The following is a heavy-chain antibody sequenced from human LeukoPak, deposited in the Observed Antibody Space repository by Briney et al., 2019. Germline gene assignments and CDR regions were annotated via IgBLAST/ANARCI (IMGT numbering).Heavy chain of an antibody. J-gene: IGHJ3*02. V-gene: IGHV3-9*01. D-gene: IGHD6-19*01. CDR3: AKDKQWLGHDAFDI. Sequence: GRSLRLSCAASGFTFDDYAMHWVRQAPGKGLEWVSGISWNSGSYADSVKGRFTISRDNAKNSLYLQMNSLRAEDTALYYCAKDKQWLGHDAFDIWGQGTMVTVSS. CDR1: GFTFDDYA. CDR2: ISWNSG.